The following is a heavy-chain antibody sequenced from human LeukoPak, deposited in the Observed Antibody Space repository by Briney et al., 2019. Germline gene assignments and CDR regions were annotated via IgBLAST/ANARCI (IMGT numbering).Heavy chain of an antibody. CDR1: GGSIINSY. Sequence: TETLSLSCTVSGGSIINSYWSWIRQPPGKGLEWIGYISFGGSPNYSPSLKSRVTMSVDTSENQFSLNLNSVTAADTAMYYCARDMDFYMDVWGKGSTATVSS. CDR3: ARDMDFYMDV. J-gene: IGHJ6*03. CDR2: ISFGGSP. D-gene: IGHD3/OR15-3a*01. V-gene: IGHV4-59*12.